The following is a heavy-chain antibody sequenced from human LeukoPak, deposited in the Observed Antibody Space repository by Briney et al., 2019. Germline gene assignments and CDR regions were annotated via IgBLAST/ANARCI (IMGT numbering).Heavy chain of an antibody. CDR1: GGTFSSHA. CDR3: ARDYYGSGSYSLDY. CDR2: IIPIFGTA. D-gene: IGHD3-10*01. Sequence: GASVKVSCKASGGTFSSHAISWVRQAPGQGLEWMGGIIPIFGTANYAQKFQGRVTITADESTSTAYMELSSLRSEDTAVYYCARDYYGSGSYSLDYWGQGTLVTVSS. J-gene: IGHJ4*02. V-gene: IGHV1-69*13.